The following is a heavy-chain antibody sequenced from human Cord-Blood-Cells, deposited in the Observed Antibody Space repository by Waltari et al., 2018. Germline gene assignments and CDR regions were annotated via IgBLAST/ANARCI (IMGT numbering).Heavy chain of an antibody. V-gene: IGHV3-7*01. Sequence: EVQLVESGGGLVQPGGSLRLSCAASGFTFSSYWMSWVRQAPGKGLGWVANIKQDGSEKYYVDSVKGRFTISRDNAKNSLYLQMNSLRAEDTAVYYCARDKQAARDAFDIWGQGTMVTVSS. CDR2: IKQDGSEK. CDR3: ARDKQAARDAFDI. CDR1: GFTFSSYW. J-gene: IGHJ3*02. D-gene: IGHD6-6*01.